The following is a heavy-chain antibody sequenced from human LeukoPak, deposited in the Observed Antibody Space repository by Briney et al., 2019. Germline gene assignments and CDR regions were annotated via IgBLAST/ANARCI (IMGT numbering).Heavy chain of an antibody. J-gene: IGHJ3*02. CDR2: ISGGGST. D-gene: IGHD2-15*01. CDR3: VRHCCSSPSKRTFDI. Sequence: SETLSLTCAVYGGSFSGYYWSWIRQPPGKGLEWIGTISGGGSTYYNPSLKSRIIISVDTSKNQFSLQLSSVTAADTAVYYCVRHCCSSPSKRTFDIWGQGTLVAVSS. V-gene: IGHV4-34*01. CDR1: GGSFSGYY.